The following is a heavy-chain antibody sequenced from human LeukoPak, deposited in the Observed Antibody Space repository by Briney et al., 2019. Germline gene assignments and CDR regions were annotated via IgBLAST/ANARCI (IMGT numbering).Heavy chain of an antibody. J-gene: IGHJ4*02. Sequence: ASVKVSCKASGFTFTGYYVHWVRQAPGQGLEWMGWIHPNSGVTNYAQKFQGRVTMTRDTSISTAYMELSSLRSDDTAVYYCARDADSSSSLDFWGQGTLVPVSS. D-gene: IGHD6-13*01. V-gene: IGHV1-2*02. CDR3: ARDADSSSSLDF. CDR2: IHPNSGVT. CDR1: GFTFTGYY.